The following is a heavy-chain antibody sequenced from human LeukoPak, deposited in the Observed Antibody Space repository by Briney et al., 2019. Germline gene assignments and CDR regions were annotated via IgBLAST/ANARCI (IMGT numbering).Heavy chain of an antibody. J-gene: IGHJ5*02. CDR3: ARVTTGRFDP. V-gene: IGHV4-59*12. CDR2: IYYSGST. Sequence: SETLSLTCTVSGGSISSYYWSWIRQPPGKGLEWIGYIYYSGSTNYNPSLKSRVTISVDRSKNQFSLKLSSVTAADTAVYYCARVTTGRFDPWGQGTLVTVSS. CDR1: GGSISSYY. D-gene: IGHD4-11*01.